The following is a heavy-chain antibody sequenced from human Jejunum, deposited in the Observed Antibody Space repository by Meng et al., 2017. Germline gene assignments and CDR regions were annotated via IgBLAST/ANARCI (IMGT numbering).Heavy chain of an antibody. V-gene: IGHV4-61*01. J-gene: IGHJ4*02. CDR3: ARVILYSGSYYFDF. Sequence: QGQLQDSGPGLVRPSETLSLTCTVSGDSVSSDNYYWSWIRQPPGQGLEWIGYVYYSGHTDYNPSLKRRVTISIDKSTNQFSLRLSSVTAADTAVYYCARVILYSGSYYFDFWGQGTLVTVSS. D-gene: IGHD1-26*01. CDR1: GDSVSSDNYY. CDR2: VYYSGHT.